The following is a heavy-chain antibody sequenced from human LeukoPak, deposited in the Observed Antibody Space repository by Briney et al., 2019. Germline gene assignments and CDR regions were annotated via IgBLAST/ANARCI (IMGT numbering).Heavy chain of an antibody. Sequence: GSLRLSCAASGFSFSRFAMSWIRQPPGKGLEWIGYIYYSGSTNYNPSLKSRVTISVDTSKNQFSLKLSSVTAADTAVYYCARDPGYSSSWYPYWYFDLWGRGTLVTVSS. J-gene: IGHJ2*01. D-gene: IGHD6-13*01. CDR1: GFSFSRFA. V-gene: IGHV4-59*01. CDR3: ARDPGYSSSWYPYWYFDL. CDR2: IYYSGST.